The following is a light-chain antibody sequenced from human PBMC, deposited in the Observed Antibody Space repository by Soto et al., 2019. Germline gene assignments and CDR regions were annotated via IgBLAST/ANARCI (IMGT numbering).Light chain of an antibody. CDR3: QQRSNWLT. J-gene: IGKJ4*01. CDR1: QSVDSTY. V-gene: IGKV3D-20*02. Sequence: EIVLTQSPGTLSLSPGERATLSCRASQSVDSTYLAWYQQKPGQAPRLLIYAASSRAAGIPDRFSGSGSGTDFTLTISRLEPEDFAVYYCQQRSNWLTFGGGTKVEIK. CDR2: AAS.